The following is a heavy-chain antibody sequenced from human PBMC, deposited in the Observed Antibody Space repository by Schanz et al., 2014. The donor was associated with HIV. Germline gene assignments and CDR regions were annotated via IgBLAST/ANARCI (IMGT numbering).Heavy chain of an antibody. CDR2: IWHDGSKT. J-gene: IGHJ5*01. CDR3: ARGGGHCSDGSCYDWIDS. Sequence: VQLVESGGGLVQPGRSLRLSCAASGFIFSSYGIHWVRQAPGKGLEWVTAIWHDGSKTSYADSVKGRFTISRDNTKKTVYLQMNSLRADDTAVYYCARGGGHCSDGSCYDWIDSWGQGTLVTVSS. V-gene: IGHV3-33*01. CDR1: GFIFSSYG. D-gene: IGHD2-15*01.